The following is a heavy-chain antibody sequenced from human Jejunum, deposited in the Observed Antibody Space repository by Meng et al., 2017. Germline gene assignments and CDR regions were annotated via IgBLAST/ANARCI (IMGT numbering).Heavy chain of an antibody. CDR2: ISSRGYYI. CDR1: RVSFTTFT. J-gene: IGHJ4*02. D-gene: IGHD6-13*01. V-gene: IGHV3-21*01. Sequence: SWPSSRVSFTTFTMNWVRQAPRKWLEWISSISSRGYYIYFADSVKGRFTISRDNAENSLYLQMSSLTTEDTAVYYCARQTAGAGTDYWGQGTLVTVSS. CDR3: ARQTAGAGTDY.